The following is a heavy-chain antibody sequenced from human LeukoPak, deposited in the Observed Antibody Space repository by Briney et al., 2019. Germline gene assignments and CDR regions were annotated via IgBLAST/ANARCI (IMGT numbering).Heavy chain of an antibody. CDR1: GGSFSGYY. Sequence: NPSETLSLTCAVYGGSFSGYYWSWIRQPAGKGLEWIGRIYTSGSTNYNPSLKSRVTMSVDTSKNQFSLKLSSVTAADTAVYYCARAGYSSGWSFDYWGQGTLVTVSS. J-gene: IGHJ4*02. V-gene: IGHV4-59*10. CDR2: IYTSGST. CDR3: ARAGYSSGWSFDY. D-gene: IGHD6-19*01.